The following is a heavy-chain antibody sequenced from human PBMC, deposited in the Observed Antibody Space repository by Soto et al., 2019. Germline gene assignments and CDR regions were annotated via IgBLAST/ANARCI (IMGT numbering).Heavy chain of an antibody. J-gene: IGHJ3*01. CDR3: ARGDRGAFDL. CDR2: TYYRSKWYN. V-gene: IGHV6-1*01. Sequence: SQTLSLTCAISGDSVSTNSATWDWIRQSPSRGLEWLGRTYYRSKWYNDYAVSVKGRITINPDTSNNQLSLQLNSVTPDDTAVYYCARGDRGAFDLWGQGTMVTVSS. D-gene: IGHD2-21*02. CDR1: GDSVSTNSAT.